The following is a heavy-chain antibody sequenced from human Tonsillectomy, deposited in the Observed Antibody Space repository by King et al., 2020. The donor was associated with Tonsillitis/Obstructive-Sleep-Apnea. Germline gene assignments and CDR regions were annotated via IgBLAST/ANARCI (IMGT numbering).Heavy chain of an antibody. Sequence: VQLVESGGGLVKPGGSLRLSCAASGFTFRSYSMNWVRHAPGRGLEWVSSISSGSSYIYYADSVKGRFTISRDNAKNSLYLQMDSLRAEDTAVYYCARGGAAVVSGVDYWGQGALVTVSS. J-gene: IGHJ4*02. D-gene: IGHD4-23*01. CDR2: ISSGSSYI. V-gene: IGHV3-21*01. CDR3: ARGGAAVVSGVDY. CDR1: GFTFRSYS.